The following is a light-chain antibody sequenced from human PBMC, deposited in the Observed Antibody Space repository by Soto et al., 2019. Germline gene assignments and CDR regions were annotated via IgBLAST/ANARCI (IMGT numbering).Light chain of an antibody. CDR3: QQYGSSSYT. V-gene: IGKV3-20*01. CDR2: DAS. Sequence: EIVLTQSPGTLSLSPGERATLSCRASQSVSSSYLAWYQQKPGQAPRLLIYDASSRATGIPDRFSGSGSGTDFTLTISRLEREDFAVYYCQQYGSSSYTLGQGTKLEIK. CDR1: QSVSSSY. J-gene: IGKJ2*01.